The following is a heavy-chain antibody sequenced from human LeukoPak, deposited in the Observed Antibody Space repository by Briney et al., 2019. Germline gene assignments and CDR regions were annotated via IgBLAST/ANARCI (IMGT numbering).Heavy chain of an antibody. Sequence: GGSLRLSCAASGFTFSSYAMSWVRQAPGKGLEWVSAIGGSGGSTYYADSVKGRFTISRDNSKNTLYLQMNSLRAEDTAVYYCAKDQAFGYYDILTGYFQDYYYYYGMDVWGQGTTVTVSS. CDR1: GFTFSSYA. CDR2: IGGSGGST. V-gene: IGHV3-23*01. J-gene: IGHJ6*02. D-gene: IGHD3-9*01. CDR3: AKDQAFGYYDILTGYFQDYYYYYGMDV.